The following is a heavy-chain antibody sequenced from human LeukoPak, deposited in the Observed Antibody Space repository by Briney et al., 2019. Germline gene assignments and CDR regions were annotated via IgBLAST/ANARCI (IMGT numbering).Heavy chain of an antibody. D-gene: IGHD3-22*01. CDR1: GFTFGSYN. V-gene: IGHV3-7*01. Sequence: PGGSLRLSCAASGFTFGSYNMNWVRQAPGKGLEWVANIKQDGSEKYYVDSVKGRFTISRDNAKNSLYLQMNSLRAEDTAVYYCARVGSSGYYYVFDYWGQGTLVTVSS. J-gene: IGHJ4*02. CDR2: IKQDGSEK. CDR3: ARVGSSGYYYVFDY.